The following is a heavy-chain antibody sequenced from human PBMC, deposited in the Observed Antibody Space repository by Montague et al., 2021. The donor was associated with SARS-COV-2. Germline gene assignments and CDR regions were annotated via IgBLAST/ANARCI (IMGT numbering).Heavy chain of an antibody. J-gene: IGHJ4*02. CDR2: FSFVGSNG. Sequence: SLRLSCAASGLSVGNSNMHWVRQAPGKGLEWVAVFSFVGSNGYYADSVKGRFTISRDDSENKLHLQMNSLRPEDTAVYYCANWENWGQGTLVIVSS. D-gene: IGHD1-26*01. CDR1: GLSVGNSN. CDR3: ANWEN. V-gene: IGHV3-30*18.